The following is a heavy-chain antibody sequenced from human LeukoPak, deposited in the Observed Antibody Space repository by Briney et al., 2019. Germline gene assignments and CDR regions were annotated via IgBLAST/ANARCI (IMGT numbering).Heavy chain of an antibody. CDR1: GFPFSAYY. D-gene: IGHD7-27*01. CDR3: ARGNWGPDC. J-gene: IGHJ4*02. Sequence: PGGSLRLSCAASGFPFSAYYMSWLRQAPGKGLEWISHISGSGDTIYYADSVKGRFTISRDNTKNSLYLQMNSLRAEDTAVYYCARGNWGPDCWGQGTLVTVSS. V-gene: IGHV3-11*04. CDR2: ISGSGDTI.